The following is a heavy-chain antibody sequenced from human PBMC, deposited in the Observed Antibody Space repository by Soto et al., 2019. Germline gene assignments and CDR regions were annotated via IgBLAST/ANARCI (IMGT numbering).Heavy chain of an antibody. Sequence: EVQLVESGGGFIQRGGSLRLSCAASGFTFSSSSMNWVRQAPGKGLEWVSYISGSSTTIYYADSVKGRFTISRDNAKNSQYLQMSSLRADDTAVYYCASAGYGDYYFDYWGQGTLVNVSS. CDR3: ASAGYGDYYFDY. CDR1: GFTFSSSS. D-gene: IGHD4-17*01. V-gene: IGHV3-48*01. CDR2: ISGSSTTI. J-gene: IGHJ4*02.